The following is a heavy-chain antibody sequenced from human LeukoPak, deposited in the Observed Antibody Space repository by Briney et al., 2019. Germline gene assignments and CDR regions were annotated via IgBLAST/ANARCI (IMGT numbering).Heavy chain of an antibody. CDR3: ARDRGYYGSGSYYNLDWFDP. Sequence: PGGSLRLSCAASGFTFSSYWVHWVRQAPGKGLVWVSRINSDGSSTSYADSVKGRFTISRDNAKNTLYLQMNSLRAEDTAVYYCARDRGYYGSGSYYNLDWFDPWGQGTLVTVSS. J-gene: IGHJ5*02. CDR2: INSDGSST. V-gene: IGHV3-74*01. D-gene: IGHD3-10*01. CDR1: GFTFSSYW.